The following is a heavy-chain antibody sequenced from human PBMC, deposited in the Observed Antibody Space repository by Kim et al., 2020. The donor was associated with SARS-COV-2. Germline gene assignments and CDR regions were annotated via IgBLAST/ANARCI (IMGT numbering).Heavy chain of an antibody. CDR3: ARGWGSGSRTLDY. D-gene: IGHD6-19*01. CDR2: IWDDGSNK. J-gene: IGHJ4*02. CDR1: GFTFRNFG. V-gene: IGHV3-33*01. Sequence: GGSLRLSCTASGFTFRNFGMHWVRQAPGKGLEWLAVIWDDGSNKYYADSVKGRVTISRDNSKNTLYLHMNSLGADDTAVYRCARGWGSGSRTLDYWGQGALVTVPS.